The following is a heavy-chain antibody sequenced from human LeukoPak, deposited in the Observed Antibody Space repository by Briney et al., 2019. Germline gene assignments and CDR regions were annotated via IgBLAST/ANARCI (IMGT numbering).Heavy chain of an antibody. CDR2: VSSSSSYI. D-gene: IGHD2-2*01. CDR1: GFTFSSYS. V-gene: IGHV3-21*01. CDR3: ARDLPYCSSTSCYLHAFDI. J-gene: IGHJ3*02. Sequence: GGSLRLSCAASGFTFSSYSMNWVRQALGKGLEWVSSVSSSSSYIYYADSVKGRFTISRDNAKNSLYLQMNSLRAEDTAVYYCARDLPYCSSTSCYLHAFDIWGQGTMVTVSS.